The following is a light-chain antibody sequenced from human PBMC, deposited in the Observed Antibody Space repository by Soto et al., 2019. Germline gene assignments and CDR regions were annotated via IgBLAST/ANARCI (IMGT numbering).Light chain of an antibody. CDR1: QSVFYSPKNEDY. V-gene: IGKV4-1*01. Sequence: DIVMTQSPDSLAVSLGERATINCKSSQSVFYSPKNEDYLAWFQQKPGQPPKLLIYWASTRASGVPDRFSGNGSGTDFALTIITLQSEDVAVYYCQQYNNWPPLTFGGGTKVEIK. J-gene: IGKJ4*01. CDR2: WAS. CDR3: QQYNNWPPLT.